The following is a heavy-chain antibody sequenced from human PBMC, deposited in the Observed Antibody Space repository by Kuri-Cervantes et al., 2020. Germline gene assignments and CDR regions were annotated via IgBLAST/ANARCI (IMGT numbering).Heavy chain of an antibody. J-gene: IGHJ4*02. Sequence: SETLSLTCAVSGYSISSGYYWGWIRQPPGKGLEWIGSISHSGSTYYNPSLKSRVTISVDTSKNQFSLKLSSVTAADTAVYYCARGKPGYCSGGSCSYYFDYWGQGTLVTVSS. CDR3: ARGKPGYCSGGSCSYYFDY. CDR1: GYSISSGYY. V-gene: IGHV4-38-2*01. CDR2: ISHSGST. D-gene: IGHD2-15*01.